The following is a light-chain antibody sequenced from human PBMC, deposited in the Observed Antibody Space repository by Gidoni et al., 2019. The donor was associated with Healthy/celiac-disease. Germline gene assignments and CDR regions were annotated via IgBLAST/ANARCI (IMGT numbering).Light chain of an antibody. CDR3: QQRSNWPLT. Sequence: DNVFTQSPATLSLSPGGSATLSCRASQSGSSYLSWYQQKPGQAPRLLIYDASNRSTGIPARFSGSGSWTAVTLTISSRVPEDVAVYYCQQRSNWPLTFGGGTKVEIK. CDR1: QSGSSY. CDR2: DAS. J-gene: IGKJ4*01. V-gene: IGKV3-11*01.